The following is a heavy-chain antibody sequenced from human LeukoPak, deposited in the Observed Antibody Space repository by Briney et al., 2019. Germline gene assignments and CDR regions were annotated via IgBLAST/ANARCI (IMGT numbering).Heavy chain of an antibody. CDR3: ARPTYSSSWYSAFDI. Sequence: PSQTLSLTCTVSGGSISSGGYYWSWIRQPPGKGLEWIGYIYYSGSTNYNPSLKSRVTISVDTSKNQFSLKLSSVTAADTAVYYCARPTYSSSWYSAFDIWGQGTMVTVSS. D-gene: IGHD6-13*01. V-gene: IGHV4-61*08. CDR1: GGSISSGGYY. J-gene: IGHJ3*02. CDR2: IYYSGST.